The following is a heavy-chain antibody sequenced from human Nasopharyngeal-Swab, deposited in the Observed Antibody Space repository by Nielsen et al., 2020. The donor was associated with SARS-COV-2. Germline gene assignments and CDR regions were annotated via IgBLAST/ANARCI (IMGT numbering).Heavy chain of an antibody. V-gene: IGHV4-59*11. Sequence: SETLSLTCTVSGVSISGQYWSWIRQPPGKGLEWIGYISHNSGTNYKPSLKSRVTMFMDTSKNQFSLRVRSVTAADTAVYYCAKEGATGWFDPWGQGTLVTVSS. CDR1: GVSISGQY. J-gene: IGHJ5*02. CDR2: ISHNSGT. CDR3: AKEGATGWFDP.